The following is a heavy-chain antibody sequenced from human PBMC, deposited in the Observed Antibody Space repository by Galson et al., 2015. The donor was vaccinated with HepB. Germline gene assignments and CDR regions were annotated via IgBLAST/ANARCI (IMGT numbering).Heavy chain of an antibody. Sequence: SLRLSCAASGFTFSSYWMSWVRQAPGKGLEWVSTISSAGSSQYYPDSVKGRFTVSRDNSKNMMYLQVDSLRAEDTAVFYCARDAMGRGSGSYSAFDYWGQGILVTVSS. CDR2: ISSAGSSQ. CDR1: GFTFSSYW. D-gene: IGHD1-26*01. J-gene: IGHJ4*02. V-gene: IGHV3-30-3*01. CDR3: ARDAMGRGSGSYSAFDY.